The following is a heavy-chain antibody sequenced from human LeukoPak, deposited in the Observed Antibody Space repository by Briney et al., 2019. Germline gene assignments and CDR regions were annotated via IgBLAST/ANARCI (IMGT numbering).Heavy chain of an antibody. J-gene: IGHJ4*02. V-gene: IGHV3-30*03. CDR2: ISYDGHNK. D-gene: IGHD6-19*01. Sequence: PGGPLRLSCATSGFTFNIYGMHWVRQAPGKGLEWVAVISYDGHNKYYADSVKGRFTVSRDNSKNTLYLQMNSLRAEDTAVYYCARISSGWYGSDYWGQGTLVTVSS. CDR1: GFTFNIYG. CDR3: ARISSGWYGSDY.